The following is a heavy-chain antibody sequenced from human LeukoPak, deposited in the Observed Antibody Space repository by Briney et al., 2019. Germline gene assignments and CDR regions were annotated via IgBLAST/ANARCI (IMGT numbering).Heavy chain of an antibody. D-gene: IGHD3-10*01. Sequence: GGSLRLSCAASGFTFSSYAMSWIRQAPGKGLEWVSYISSSGSTIYYADSVKGRFTISRDNAKNSLYLQMNSLRAEDTAVYYCARVGSPLYFDYWGQGTLVTVSS. CDR3: ARVGSPLYFDY. V-gene: IGHV3-11*01. CDR2: ISSSGSTI. J-gene: IGHJ4*02. CDR1: GFTFSSYA.